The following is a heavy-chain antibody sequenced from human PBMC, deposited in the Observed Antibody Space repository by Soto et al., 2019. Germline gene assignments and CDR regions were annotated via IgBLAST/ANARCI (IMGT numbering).Heavy chain of an antibody. V-gene: IGHV4-34*01. Sequence: QVQLQQWGAGLLKPSETLSLTCAVYGGSFSGYYWSWIRQPPGKGLEWIGEINHSGSTNYNPSLKSRVTIAVDTSKNQFSLKLSSVTAADTAVYYCARGRYYYGSGSRTDAFDIWGQGTMVTVSS. CDR2: INHSGST. J-gene: IGHJ3*02. CDR1: GGSFSGYY. D-gene: IGHD3-10*01. CDR3: ARGRYYYGSGSRTDAFDI.